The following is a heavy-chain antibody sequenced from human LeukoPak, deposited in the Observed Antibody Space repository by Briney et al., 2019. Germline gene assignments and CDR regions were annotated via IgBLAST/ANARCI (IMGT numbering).Heavy chain of an antibody. V-gene: IGHV3-23*01. CDR2: ISGSGGST. CDR3: YSDYYGSGSYYWDY. CDR1: GFTFSTHS. J-gene: IGHJ4*02. Sequence: GGSLRLSCAASGFTFSTHSMNWVRQAPGKGLEWVSAISGSGGSTYYADSVKGRFTISRDNSKNTLYLQMNSLRAEDTAVYYCYSDYYGSGSYYWDYWGQGTLVTVSS. D-gene: IGHD3-10*01.